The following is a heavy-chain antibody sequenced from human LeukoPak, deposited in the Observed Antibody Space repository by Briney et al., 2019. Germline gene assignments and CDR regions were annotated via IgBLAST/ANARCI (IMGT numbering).Heavy chain of an antibody. Sequence: ASVKVSCKASGYSFTSYYMHWLRQAPGQGLEWMGRINPSGGYTSYAQRFQGRVTMTRDTSTSTVYMQLYYLTSEDTALYFCARVSSSSNTDGVDYWGQGTLVTVSS. V-gene: IGHV1-46*01. J-gene: IGHJ4*02. CDR3: ARVSSSSNTDGVDY. D-gene: IGHD6-6*01. CDR2: INPSGGYT. CDR1: GYSFTSYY.